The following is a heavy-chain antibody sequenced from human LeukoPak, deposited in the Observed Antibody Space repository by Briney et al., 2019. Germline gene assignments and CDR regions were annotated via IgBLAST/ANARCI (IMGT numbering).Heavy chain of an antibody. Sequence: GASVNVSCKASGYTFTIYGISWVRQAPGQGLEWMGWISAYNGNTNYAQKLQGRVTMTTDTSTSTAYMELRSLRSDDTAVYYCAREGVYCSGGSCFSKEIDYWGQGTLVTVSS. CDR3: AREGVYCSGGSCFSKEIDY. CDR2: ISAYNGNT. V-gene: IGHV1-18*01. J-gene: IGHJ4*02. CDR1: GYTFTIYG. D-gene: IGHD2-15*01.